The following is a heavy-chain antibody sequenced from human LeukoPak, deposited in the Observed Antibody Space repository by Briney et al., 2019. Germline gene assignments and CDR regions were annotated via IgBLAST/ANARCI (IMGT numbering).Heavy chain of an antibody. D-gene: IGHD2-2*01. V-gene: IGHV3-21*01. Sequence: GGSLRLSCAASGFTFSSYSMNWVRQAPGKGLEWVSSISSSSSYIYYADSVKGRFTISRDNAKNSLYLQMNSLRAEDTAVYYCARDAYCSSTSCYKGPSYYYYYMDVWGKGTTVTVSS. CDR1: GFTFSSYS. CDR2: ISSSSSYI. J-gene: IGHJ6*03. CDR3: ARDAYCSSTSCYKGPSYYYYYMDV.